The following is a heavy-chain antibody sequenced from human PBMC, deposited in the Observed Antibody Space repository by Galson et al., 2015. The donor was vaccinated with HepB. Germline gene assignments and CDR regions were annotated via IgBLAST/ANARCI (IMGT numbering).Heavy chain of an antibody. CDR1: GDSVSSHNAA. V-gene: IGHV6-1*01. Sequence: CAISGDSVSSHNAAWYWIRQSPSSGLGWLGRTYYRATRYSDYAESVKSRITINPDTSKNQFSLQLKSVTHEDTAVYYCARVGGTTYYYGMDVWGQGTTVTVSS. D-gene: IGHD1-26*01. CDR2: TYYRATRYS. CDR3: ARVGGTTYYYGMDV. J-gene: IGHJ6*02.